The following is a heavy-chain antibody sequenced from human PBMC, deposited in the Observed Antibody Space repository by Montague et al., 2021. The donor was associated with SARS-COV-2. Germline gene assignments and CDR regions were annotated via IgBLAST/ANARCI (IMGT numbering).Heavy chain of an antibody. V-gene: IGHV4-4*07. CDR1: GGSISSYY. CDR3: ARDVGVPLAPPYSWFDP. Sequence: SETLSLTCGVSGGSISSYYWSWIRQPAGKGLEWIGRIYTSGSTNFNPSLKSRVTMSVDTSENQFSLKLSSVTAADTAVYYCARDVGVPLAPPYSWFDPWGQGTLVTVSS. J-gene: IGHJ5*02. D-gene: IGHD2-2*01. CDR2: IYTSGST.